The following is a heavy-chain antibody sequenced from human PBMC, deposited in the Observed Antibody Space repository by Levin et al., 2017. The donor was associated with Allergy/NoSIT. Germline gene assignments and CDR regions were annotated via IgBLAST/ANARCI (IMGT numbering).Heavy chain of an antibody. Sequence: GVSLRLSCVVSGFSFSSSWMSWVRQAPGKGLEWVANIKEDGSAKYYVDSVKGRFTVSRDNAENSLYLEMDDLRAEDTALYYCARDVTMGGEAWGQGTLVTVSS. CDR1: GFSFSSSW. D-gene: IGHD3-10*01. CDR2: IKEDGSAK. J-gene: IGHJ5*02. V-gene: IGHV3-7*03. CDR3: ARDVTMGGEA.